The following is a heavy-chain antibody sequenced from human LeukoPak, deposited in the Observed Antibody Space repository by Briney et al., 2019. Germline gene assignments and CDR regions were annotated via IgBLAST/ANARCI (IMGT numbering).Heavy chain of an antibody. V-gene: IGHV3-48*03. CDR1: GFTFSSYE. D-gene: IGHD1-1*01. CDR2: ISSSGSTI. J-gene: IGHJ6*03. Sequence: GGSLRLSCAASGFTFSSYEMNWVRQAPGKGLEWVSYISSSGSTIYYADSVKGRFTISRDNAKNSLYLQMNSLRAEDTAVYFCAREGTGRYYYYYYIDVWGKGTTVTISS. CDR3: AREGTGRYYYYYYIDV.